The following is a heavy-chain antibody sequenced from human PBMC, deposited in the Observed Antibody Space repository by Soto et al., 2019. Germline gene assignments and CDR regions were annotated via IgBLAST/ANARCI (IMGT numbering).Heavy chain of an antibody. V-gene: IGHV1-69*02. CDR1: GGTFSIYT. D-gene: IGHD4-17*01. CDR3: ARGYGDSHDY. Sequence: QVQLVQSGAEVKKPGSSVKVSCKASGGTFSIYTISWVRQAPGQGLEWMGRIIPMFGIANYAQKLQGRVTITVDKSTSTAYMELSSLRCEDTAVYYCARGYGDSHDYWGQGTLVTVSS. CDR2: IIPMFGIA. J-gene: IGHJ4*02.